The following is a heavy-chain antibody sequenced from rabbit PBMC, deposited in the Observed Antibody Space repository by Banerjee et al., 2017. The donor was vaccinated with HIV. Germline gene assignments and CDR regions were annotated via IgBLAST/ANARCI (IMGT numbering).Heavy chain of an antibody. D-gene: IGHD4-1*01. CDR1: GFSFSSSYW. Sequence: QEQLEESGGDLVKPGTSLTLTCTASGFSFSSSYWICWVRQAPGKGLEWIACIYAGSSGSTYYATWAKGRFTISKTSSTTVTLQMTSLTAADTATYFCARDLAGVTGWNFGLWGQGTLVTVS. J-gene: IGHJ3*01. CDR2: IYAGSSGST. V-gene: IGHV1S45*01. CDR3: ARDLAGVTGWNFGL.